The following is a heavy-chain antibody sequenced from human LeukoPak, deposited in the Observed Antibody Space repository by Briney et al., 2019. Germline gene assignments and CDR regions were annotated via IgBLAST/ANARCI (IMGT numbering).Heavy chain of an antibody. Sequence: SETLSLTCTVSGGSLSSGSYYWSWLRQPAGKGLEWFGRIYTSGSTNYNPSFKSRVTMSVDTSKNQFSLKLSSVTAADTAMYYCASSKSGTYYFDYWGQGTLVTVSS. CDR1: GGSLSSGSYY. V-gene: IGHV4-61*02. CDR3: ASSKSGTYYFDY. D-gene: IGHD1-26*01. J-gene: IGHJ4*02. CDR2: IYTSGST.